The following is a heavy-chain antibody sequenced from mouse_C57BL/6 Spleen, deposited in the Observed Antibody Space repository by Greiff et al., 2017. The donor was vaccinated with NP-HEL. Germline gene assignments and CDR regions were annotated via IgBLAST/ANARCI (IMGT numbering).Heavy chain of an antibody. V-gene: IGHV2-2*01. J-gene: IGHJ3*01. CDR2: IWSGGST. Sequence: VKLMESGPGLVQPSQSLSITCTVSGFSLTSYGVHWVRQSPGKGLEWLGVIWSGGSTDYNAAFISRLSISKDNSKSQVFFKMNSLQADDTAIYYCARNGDYGFAYWGQGTLVTVSA. CDR3: ARNGDYGFAY. D-gene: IGHD2-4*01. CDR1: GFSLTSYG.